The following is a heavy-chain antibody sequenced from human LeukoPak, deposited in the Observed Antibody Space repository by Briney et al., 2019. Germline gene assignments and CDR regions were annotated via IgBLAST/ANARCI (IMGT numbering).Heavy chain of an antibody. CDR3: ARDYIGFFDY. CDR1: GFTFSSYA. CDR2: ISYDGSNK. Sequence: AGGSLRLSCAASGFTFSSYAMHWVRQAPGKGLEWVAVISYDGSNKYYADSVKGRFTISRDNSKNTLYLQMNSLRAEDTAVYYCARDYIGFFDYWGQGTLVIVSS. V-gene: IGHV3-30*04. J-gene: IGHJ4*02. D-gene: IGHD3-16*01.